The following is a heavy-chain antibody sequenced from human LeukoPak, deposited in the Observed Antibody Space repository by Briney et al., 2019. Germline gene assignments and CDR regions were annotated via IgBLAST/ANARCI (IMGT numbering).Heavy chain of an antibody. CDR3: ARGKYSYGFGCYYYGMDV. CDR1: GGTFSSYA. CDR2: IIPIFGTA. D-gene: IGHD5-18*01. Sequence: SVKVSCKASGGTFSSYAISWVRQAPGQGLEWMGGIIPIFGTANYAQKFQGRVTITADESTSTAYMELSSLRSEDTAVYYCARGKYSYGFGCYYYGMDVWGQGTTVTVSS. V-gene: IGHV1-69*13. J-gene: IGHJ6*02.